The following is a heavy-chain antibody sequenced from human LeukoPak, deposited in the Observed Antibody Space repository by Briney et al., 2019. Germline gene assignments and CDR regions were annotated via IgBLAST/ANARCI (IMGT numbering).Heavy chain of an antibody. Sequence: GGSLRLSCAASGFTFSSYSMNWVRQAPGKGLEWVSSISSSSSYIYYADSVKGRFTISRDNAKSSLYLQMNSLRAEDTAVYYCARIVAGTRLPVDYWGQGTLVTVSS. CDR3: ARIVAGTRLPVDY. V-gene: IGHV3-21*01. J-gene: IGHJ4*02. CDR1: GFTFSSYS. CDR2: ISSSSSYI. D-gene: IGHD2-15*01.